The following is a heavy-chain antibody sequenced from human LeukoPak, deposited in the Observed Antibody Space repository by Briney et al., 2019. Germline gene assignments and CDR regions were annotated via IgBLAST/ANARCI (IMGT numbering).Heavy chain of an antibody. V-gene: IGHV3-20*04. CDR3: ARVGPTTVVTLDAFDI. CDR2: IYWNGCST. D-gene: IGHD4-23*01. J-gene: IGHJ3*02. Sequence: GGSLRLSCAASGFNSDDYGMSWVRQAPGKGLEWVSGIYWNGCSTGFADSLKGRFTISRDNAKNSLYLQMNSLRAEDTAVYYCARVGPTTVVTLDAFDIWGQGTMVTVSS. CDR1: GFNSDDYG.